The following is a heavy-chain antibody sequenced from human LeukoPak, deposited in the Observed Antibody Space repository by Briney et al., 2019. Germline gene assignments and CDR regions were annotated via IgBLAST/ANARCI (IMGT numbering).Heavy chain of an antibody. CDR1: GGSFSGYY. V-gene: IGHV4-59*10. Sequence: PSETLSLTCAVYGGSFSGYYWSWIRQPAGKGLEWIGRIYTSGSTSYNPSPKSRVTMSVDTSKNQFSLKLSSVTAADTAVYYCARAFAAYFDYWGQGTLVTVSS. J-gene: IGHJ4*02. D-gene: IGHD3-16*01. CDR2: IYTSGST. CDR3: ARAFAAYFDY.